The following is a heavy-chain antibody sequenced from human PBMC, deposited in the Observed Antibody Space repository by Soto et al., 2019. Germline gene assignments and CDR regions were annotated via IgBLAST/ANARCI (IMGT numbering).Heavy chain of an antibody. CDR3: ARKLEASVRHVEWFSYKWFDP. V-gene: IGHV4-34*01. D-gene: IGHD3-9*01. Sequence: SETLSLTCDVHGDSLSGYAWSWIRQPPGKGLEWIGEITFRGVTNYHPSLKSRVSMSVDTSKNRIALNVSSVTAADTALYFCARKLEASVRHVEWFSYKWFDPWGPGTLVTVSS. J-gene: IGHJ5*02. CDR2: ITFRGVT. CDR1: GDSLSGYA.